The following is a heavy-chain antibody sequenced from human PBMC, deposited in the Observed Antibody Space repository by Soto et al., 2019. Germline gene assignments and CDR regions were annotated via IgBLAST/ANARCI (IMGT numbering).Heavy chain of an antibody. Sequence: QVQLVQSGAEVKKPGASVRVSCKASGDTLNKFGFTWVRQAPGQGLEWMGWISVNNGNTNYAQKFQGRVSLTTNRSTSTAHMELRSLGSDDTALYYCASLRSTYDDLWSQGGAFDIWGQGTPVTVSS. D-gene: IGHD3-3*01. J-gene: IGHJ3*02. CDR2: ISVNNGNT. CDR1: GDTLNKFG. V-gene: IGHV1-18*01. CDR3: ASLRSTYDDLWSQGGAFDI.